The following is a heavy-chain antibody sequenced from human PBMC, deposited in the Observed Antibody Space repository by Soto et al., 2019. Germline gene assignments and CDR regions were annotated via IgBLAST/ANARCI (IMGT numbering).Heavy chain of an antibody. D-gene: IGHD1-1*01. V-gene: IGHV4-59*08. CDR2: IHYSGSS. J-gene: IGHJ4*02. CDR3: ARHSNEYRKSLDY. Sequence: QLQLQESGPGLAKPSETLSLTCTVSGGSISGYYWSWIRQPPGKGLEWIAYIHYSGSSNSNPSLKSRVTISVDTSRNQFSLKLTSVTAADTAVYYCARHSNEYRKSLDYWGQGTLVTVSS. CDR1: GGSISGYY.